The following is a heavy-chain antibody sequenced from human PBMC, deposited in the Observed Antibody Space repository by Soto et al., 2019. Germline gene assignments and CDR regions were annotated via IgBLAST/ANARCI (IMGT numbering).Heavy chain of an antibody. J-gene: IGHJ4*02. CDR3: TRGADGFDY. D-gene: IGHD3-16*01. CDR2: IGTAGDT. Sequence: GGSLRLSCAASGFTFSSYDFHWVRQATGKGLEWVSGIGTAGDTYYAGSVKGRFIMSRENAKNSLYLQMNSLRAGDTAVYYCTRGADGFDYWGQRTPVTVSS. V-gene: IGHV3-13*01. CDR1: GFTFSSYD.